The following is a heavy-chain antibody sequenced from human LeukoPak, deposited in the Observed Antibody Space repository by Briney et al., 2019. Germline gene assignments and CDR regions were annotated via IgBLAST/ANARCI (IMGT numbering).Heavy chain of an antibody. D-gene: IGHD4-17*01. CDR2: IKSKTDGGTT. Sequence: GGSLRLSCAASGFTFTNAWMSWVRQAPGKGLEWVGRIKSKTDGGTTDYAAPVKGRFTISRDDSKNTLYLQMNSLKTEDTAVYSCTTVSDYGDYFDYWGQGTLVTVSS. V-gene: IGHV3-15*01. CDR1: GFTFTNAW. J-gene: IGHJ4*02. CDR3: TTVSDYGDYFDY.